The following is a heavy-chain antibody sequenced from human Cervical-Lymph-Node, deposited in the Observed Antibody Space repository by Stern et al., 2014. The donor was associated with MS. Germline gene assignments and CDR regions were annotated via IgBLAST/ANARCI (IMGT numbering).Heavy chain of an antibody. CDR2: INPSTGGT. CDR3: ARVNTRGNNAMDV. J-gene: IGHJ6*02. D-gene: IGHD3-10*01. CDR1: GFTFTDYN. V-gene: IGHV1-2*06. Sequence: QVQLVESGAEVKKPGASVKVSCKASGFTFTDYNFHWVRQAPGQGLEWMGRINPSTGGTNFAQSFRGRVTMTRDTSFSTAFMELSGVRFDDTAVYYCARVNTRGNNAMDVWGQGTTVSV.